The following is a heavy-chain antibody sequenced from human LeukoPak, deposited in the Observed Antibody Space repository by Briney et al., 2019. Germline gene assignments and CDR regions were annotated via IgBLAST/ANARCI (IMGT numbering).Heavy chain of an antibody. CDR3: ARERGGYDILTGYYPAPLDY. D-gene: IGHD3-9*01. J-gene: IGHJ4*02. CDR1: GFTFSSYG. V-gene: IGHV3-30*02. Sequence: PGGSLRLSCAASGFTFSSYGMHWVRQAPGKGLEWVAFIRYDGSNKYYADSVKGRFTISRDNAKNPLYLQMNSLRAEDTAVYYCARERGGYDILTGYYPAPLDYWGQGTLVTVSS. CDR2: IRYDGSNK.